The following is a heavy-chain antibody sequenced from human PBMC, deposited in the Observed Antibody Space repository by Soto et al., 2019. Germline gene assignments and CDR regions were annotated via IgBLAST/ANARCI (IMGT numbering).Heavy chain of an antibody. CDR1: GFTFSDYY. V-gene: IGHV3-11*06. CDR3: ARLAYYYDSSGYPDY. D-gene: IGHD3-22*01. J-gene: IGHJ4*02. CDR2: ITTSSGYI. Sequence: NPSETLSLSCAASGFTFSDYYMTWIRQAPGKGLEWVSYITTSSGYINYADSVKGRFTISRDNAKSSLYLQMNSLRAEDTAMYYCARLAYYYDSSGYPDYWGQGTLVTVSS.